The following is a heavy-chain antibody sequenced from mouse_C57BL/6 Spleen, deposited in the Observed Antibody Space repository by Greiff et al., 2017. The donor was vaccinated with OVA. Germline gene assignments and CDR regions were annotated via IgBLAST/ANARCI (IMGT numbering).Heavy chain of an antibody. V-gene: IGHV1-7*01. J-gene: IGHJ1*03. Sequence: QVQLQQSGAELVKPGASVKLSCTASGYTFTSYWMHWVKQRPGQGLEWIGYINPSSGYTKYNQKFKDKATLTADTSSSTAYMQLSSLTYEDAAVYDCAREYDYWYFDVWGTGTTVTVSS. CDR1: GYTFTSYW. CDR3: AREYDYWYFDV. D-gene: IGHD2-10*02. CDR2: INPSSGYT.